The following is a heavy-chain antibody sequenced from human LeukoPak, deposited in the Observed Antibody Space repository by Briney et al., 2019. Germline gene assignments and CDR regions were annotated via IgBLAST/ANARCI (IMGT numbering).Heavy chain of an antibody. J-gene: IGHJ3*02. CDR2: INSDGSSR. Sequence: PGGSLRLSCAASGFTFSNYWMHWVRQVPGKGLVWVSRINSDGSSRSSADSVKGRFTISGDNAKNTLYLQMNSLRAEDTAVYYCARGLPYPRDSFDIWGQGTMVTVSS. D-gene: IGHD3-16*01. CDR1: GFTFSNYW. CDR3: ARGLPYPRDSFDI. V-gene: IGHV3-74*01.